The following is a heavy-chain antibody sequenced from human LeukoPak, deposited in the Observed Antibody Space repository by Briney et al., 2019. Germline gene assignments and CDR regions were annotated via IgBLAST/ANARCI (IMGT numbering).Heavy chain of an antibody. J-gene: IGHJ3*02. Sequence: GGSLRLSRAASGFTFSVYYMSCIRQAPGGGLEWVSYISSSSSYTKYADSVKGRFTISRDNAKNSLYLQMNRRRDEDTAVYYCAGEGYYGAFDIWGQGTMVTVSS. CDR1: GFTFSVYY. CDR2: ISSSSSYT. V-gene: IGHV3-11*06. CDR3: AGEGYYGAFDI. D-gene: IGHD3-10*01.